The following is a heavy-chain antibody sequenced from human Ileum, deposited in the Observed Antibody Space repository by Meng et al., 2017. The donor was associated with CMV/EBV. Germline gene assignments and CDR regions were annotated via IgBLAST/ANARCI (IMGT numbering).Heavy chain of an antibody. CDR3: ARGHALRFLEWDY. CDR1: GFTFRTDW. Sequence: GGSLRLSCAASGFTFRTDWMSWVRQAPGKGLEWVASIKHDESEKYYQGSVRGRFTISRDNAKSSLYMEMHSLRADDTAVYYCARGHALRFLEWDYWGQGSLVTVSS. CDR2: IKHDESEK. V-gene: IGHV3-7*01. J-gene: IGHJ4*02. D-gene: IGHD3-3*01.